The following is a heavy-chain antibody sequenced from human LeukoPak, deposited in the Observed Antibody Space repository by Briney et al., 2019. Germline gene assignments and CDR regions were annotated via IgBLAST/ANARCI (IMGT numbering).Heavy chain of an antibody. CDR1: GGSFSGYY. V-gene: IGHV4-34*01. CDR3: ARVSFTIDY. Sequence: SQTLSLTSAVYGGSFSGYYWSWIRQPPGKGLEWIGEINHSGSTNYNPSRKSRVIISVDTSKNQFSLKLSSVTAADTAVYYCARVSFTIDYWGQGTLVTVSS. J-gene: IGHJ4*02. CDR2: INHSGST. D-gene: IGHD3-10*01.